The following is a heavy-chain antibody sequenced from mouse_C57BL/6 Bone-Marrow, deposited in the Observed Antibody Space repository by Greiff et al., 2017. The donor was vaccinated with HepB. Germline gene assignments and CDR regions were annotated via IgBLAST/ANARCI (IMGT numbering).Heavy chain of an antibody. Sequence: VQLQQSGAELARPGASVKLSCKASGYTFTSYGISWVKQRTGQGLEWIGEIYPRSGNTYYNEKFKGKATLTADKSSSTAYMELRSLTSEDSAVYFCARGGLDGSSSEEGYYAMDYWGQGTSVTVSS. CDR3: ARGGLDGSSSEEGYYAMDY. V-gene: IGHV1-81*01. D-gene: IGHD1-1*01. CDR2: IYPRSGNT. CDR1: GYTFTSYG. J-gene: IGHJ4*01.